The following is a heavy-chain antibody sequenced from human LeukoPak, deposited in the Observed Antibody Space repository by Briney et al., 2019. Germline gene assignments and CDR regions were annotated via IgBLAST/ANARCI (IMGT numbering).Heavy chain of an antibody. Sequence: GGSLRLSCAASGFTFSDAWMSWVRQAPGKGLVWVSRINTDGSSTSYADSVKGRFTISRDNAKNTLYLQMNSLRAEDTAVYYCAREGLRRAFDIWGQGTMVTVSS. D-gene: IGHD5-12*01. V-gene: IGHV3-74*01. CDR2: INTDGSST. J-gene: IGHJ3*02. CDR1: GFTFSDAW. CDR3: AREGLRRAFDI.